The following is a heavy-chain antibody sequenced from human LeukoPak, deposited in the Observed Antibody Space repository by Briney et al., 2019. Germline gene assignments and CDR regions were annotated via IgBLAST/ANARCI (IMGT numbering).Heavy chain of an antibody. J-gene: IGHJ4*02. D-gene: IGHD1-14*01. CDR1: GGSVSTSYY. CDR2: ICSGGNT. V-gene: IGHV4-39*01. CDR3: ARHGSLGSPFVY. Sequence: SETLSLTCTVSGGSVSTSYYWGWIRQPPGKGLEWIGSICSGGNTCYNPSLGSRVTISVDTSKKQYSLKLSSVTAADTAVYYCARHGSLGSPFVYWGQGTLVTVSS.